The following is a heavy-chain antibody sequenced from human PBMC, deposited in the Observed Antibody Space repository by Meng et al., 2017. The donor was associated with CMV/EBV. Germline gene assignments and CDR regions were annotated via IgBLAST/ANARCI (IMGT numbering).Heavy chain of an antibody. V-gene: IGHV3-15*01. J-gene: IGHJ6*02. CDR1: GFTFSNAW. CDR3: ARDRYDILTGYYTGGDYYYGMDV. CDR2: IKSKTDGGTT. D-gene: IGHD3-9*01. Sequence: GESLKISCAASGFTFSNAWMSWVRQAPGKGLEWVGRIKSKTDGGTTDYAAPVKGRFTISRDDSKNTLYLQMNSLKTEDTAVYYCARDRYDILTGYYTGGDYYYGMDVWGQGTTVTVSS.